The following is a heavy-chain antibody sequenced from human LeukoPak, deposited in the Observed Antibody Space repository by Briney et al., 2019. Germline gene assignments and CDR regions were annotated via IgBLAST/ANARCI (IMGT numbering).Heavy chain of an antibody. V-gene: IGHV4-59*01. CDR1: GDSLNYYY. CDR3: ARCYGSGSLYYFDY. J-gene: IGHJ4*02. D-gene: IGHD3-10*01. Sequence: SETLSLTCSVSGDSLNYYYWTWIRQPPGKGLEWIGHVSYSGGTNDNASLKSRVTILVDTSKNQFSLMVRSVTAADTAIYYCARCYGSGSLYYFDYWGQGALVTVSS. CDR2: VSYSGGT.